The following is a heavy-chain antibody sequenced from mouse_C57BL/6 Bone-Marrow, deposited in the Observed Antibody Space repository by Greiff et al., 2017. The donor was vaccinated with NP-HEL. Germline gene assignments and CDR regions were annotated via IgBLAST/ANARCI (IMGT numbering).Heavy chain of an antibody. D-gene: IGHD1-1*01. CDR2: ISDGGSYT. J-gene: IGHJ1*03. CDR3: ARDPGSVLDV. CDR1: GFTFSSYA. V-gene: IGHV5-4*01. Sequence: DVKLVESGGGLVKPGGSLKLSCAASGFTFSSYAMSWVRQTPEKRLEWVATISDGGSYTYYPDNVKGRFTISRDNAKNNLYLQMSHLKSEDTAMYYCARDPGSVLDVWGTGTTVTVSS.